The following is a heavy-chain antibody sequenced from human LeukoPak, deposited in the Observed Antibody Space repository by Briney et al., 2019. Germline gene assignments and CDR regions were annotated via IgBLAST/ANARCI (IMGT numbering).Heavy chain of an antibody. V-gene: IGHV1-18*01. CDR2: ISAYNGNT. D-gene: IGHD3-22*01. CDR1: GYTFTSYG. CDR3: ARVRSVGRSSEGGYFDY. Sequence: GASVKVSCKASGYTFTSYGISWVRQAPGQGLEWMGWISAYNGNTNYAQKLQGRVTMTTDTSTSTAYMELRSLRSDDTAVYYCARVRSVGRSSEGGYFDYWGQGTLVTVSS. J-gene: IGHJ4*02.